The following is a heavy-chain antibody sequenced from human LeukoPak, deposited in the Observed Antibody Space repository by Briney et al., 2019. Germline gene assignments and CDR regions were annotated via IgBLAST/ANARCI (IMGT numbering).Heavy chain of an antibody. CDR2: IYYSGST. CDR1: GGSISSGDYY. Sequence: SQTLSLTCTVSGGSISSGDYYWRWIRQPPGKGLEWIGYIYYSGSTYYNPSLKSRVTISVDTSKNQFSLKLSSVTAADTAVYYCARERGYYYDSSGYYYFDYWGQGTLVTVSS. D-gene: IGHD3-22*01. J-gene: IGHJ4*02. CDR3: ARERGYYYDSSGYYYFDY. V-gene: IGHV4-30-4*08.